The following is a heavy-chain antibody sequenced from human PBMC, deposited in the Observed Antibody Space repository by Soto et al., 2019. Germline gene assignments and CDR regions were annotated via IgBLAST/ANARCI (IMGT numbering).Heavy chain of an antibody. CDR3: AGRAAAPHDFWSGYYFDY. CDR2: ISAYNGNT. J-gene: IGHJ4*02. V-gene: IGHV1-18*01. CDR1: GYTFTSYG. D-gene: IGHD3-3*01. Sequence: ASVKVSCKASGYTFTSYGISWVRQAPGQGLEWMGWISAYNGNTNYAQKLQGRVTMTTDTSTSTAFMELRSLRSDDTAVYYCAGRAAAPHDFWSGYYFDYWGQGTLVTVSS.